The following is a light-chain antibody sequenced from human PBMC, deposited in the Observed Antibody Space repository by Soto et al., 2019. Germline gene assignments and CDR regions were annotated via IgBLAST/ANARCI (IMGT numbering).Light chain of an antibody. J-gene: IGKJ1*01. V-gene: IGKV3-20*01. Sequence: EIVLTQSPGTLSLSPGERATLSCRASQSVTSNYVAWYQQTPGQAPRLLIFGASIRATGISDRFRGSGSGTDFTLTISRLEPEDSAAYHCQQYGISPTTFGQGTKVDIK. CDR2: GAS. CDR1: QSVTSNY. CDR3: QQYGISPTT.